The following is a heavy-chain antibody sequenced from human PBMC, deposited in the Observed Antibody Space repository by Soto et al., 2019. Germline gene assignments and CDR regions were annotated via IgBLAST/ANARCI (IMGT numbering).Heavy chain of an antibody. Sequence: LSLTCAVSGGSITSSVSSWSWIRQPPGKGLEWIGYIYHSGSTSYNPSLKSRVTMSVDRSKNQFSLKLSSVTAADTAVYYCARGNYPKTFDYWGPGTLVTVS. CDR3: ARGNYPKTFDY. CDR2: IYHSGST. D-gene: IGHD3-22*01. J-gene: IGHJ4*02. V-gene: IGHV4-30-2*01. CDR1: GGSITSSVSS.